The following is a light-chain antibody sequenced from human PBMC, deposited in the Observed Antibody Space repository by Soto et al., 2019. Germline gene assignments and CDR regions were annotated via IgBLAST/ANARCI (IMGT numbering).Light chain of an antibody. CDR2: DVS. CDR3: SSDTSSSSHVV. J-gene: IGLJ2*01. V-gene: IGLV2-14*01. Sequence: QSALTQPASVSGSPGQSIAISCTGTSRDVGGYNYVSWYQQHPGKAPKLIIYDVSNRPSGVSNRFSGSKSGNTASLTISGLQAEDEGDYYCSSDTSSSSHVVFGGGTKLTVL. CDR1: SRDVGGYNY.